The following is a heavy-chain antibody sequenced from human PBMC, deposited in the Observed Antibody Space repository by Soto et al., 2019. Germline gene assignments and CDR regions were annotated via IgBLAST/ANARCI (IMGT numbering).Heavy chain of an antibody. J-gene: IGHJ6*02. CDR2: INSRSDI. CDR3: AREYTAWPLAYGLDV. D-gene: IGHD2-2*02. V-gene: IGHV3-21*01. CDR1: GFTFSNFS. Sequence: KAGGSLRLSCVGSGFTFSNFSINWVRQAPGKGLEWVSSINSRSDIYYADSVKGRFTISRDNAKNSVSLQMNSLRAEDTAVYYCAREYTAWPLAYGLDVWGQGTTVTVSS.